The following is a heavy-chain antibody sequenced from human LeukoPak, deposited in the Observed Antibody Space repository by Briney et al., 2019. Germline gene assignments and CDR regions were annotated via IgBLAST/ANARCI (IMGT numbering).Heavy chain of an antibody. D-gene: IGHD3-22*01. CDR1: GFSLSTSGMC. CDR2: IDWDDDK. V-gene: IGHV2-70*01. Sequence: SGPALVKPTQTLTLTCTFSGFSLSTSGMCVSWIRQPPGKALEWLALIDWDDDKYYGTSLKTRLTISKDTSKNQVVLTMTNMDPVDTATYYCARRYYDSSGYIDYFDYWGQGTLVTVSS. CDR3: ARRYYDSSGYIDYFDY. J-gene: IGHJ4*02.